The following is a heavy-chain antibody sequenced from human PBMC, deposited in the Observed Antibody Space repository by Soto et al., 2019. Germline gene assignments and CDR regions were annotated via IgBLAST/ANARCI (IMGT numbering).Heavy chain of an antibody. CDR3: ARERGRSSSPPDAFDI. D-gene: IGHD6-6*01. CDR1: GGSICSGDYY. Sequence: SETLSLTCTVSGGSICSGDYYWSWIRQPPGKGLEWIGYIYYSGSTYYNPSLKSRVTISVDTSKNQFSLKLSSVTAADTAVYYCARERGRSSSPPDAFDIWGQGTMVTVSS. J-gene: IGHJ3*02. V-gene: IGHV4-30-4*01. CDR2: IYYSGST.